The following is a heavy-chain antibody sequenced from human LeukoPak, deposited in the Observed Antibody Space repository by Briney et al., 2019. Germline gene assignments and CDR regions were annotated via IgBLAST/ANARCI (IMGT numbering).Heavy chain of an antibody. V-gene: IGHV1-69*06. D-gene: IGHD3-22*01. Sequence: SVKVSCKASGGTFSSYAISWVRQAPGQGLEWMGGIIPIFGTANYAQKFQGRVTITADKSTSTAYMELSSLRSEDTAVYYCARDSRLDYDSSGYYDGGWFDPWGQGTLVTVSS. CDR3: ARDSRLDYDSSGYYDGGWFDP. CDR1: GGTFSSYA. CDR2: IIPIFGTA. J-gene: IGHJ5*02.